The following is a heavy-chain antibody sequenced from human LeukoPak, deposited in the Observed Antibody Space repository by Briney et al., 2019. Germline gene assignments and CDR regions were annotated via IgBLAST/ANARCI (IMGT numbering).Heavy chain of an antibody. Sequence: PGGSLRLSCAASGFTFSSNWMSWVRQAPGKGLEWVANIKHDGSEKYYVDSVKGRFTISRDNAKNSLYLQMNSLRAEDTAVYYCAKFSYSKGDFWGQGSLVPVPS. CDR2: IKHDGSEK. J-gene: IGHJ4*02. V-gene: IGHV3-7*01. CDR3: AKFSYSKGDF. D-gene: IGHD6-13*01. CDR1: GFTFSSNW.